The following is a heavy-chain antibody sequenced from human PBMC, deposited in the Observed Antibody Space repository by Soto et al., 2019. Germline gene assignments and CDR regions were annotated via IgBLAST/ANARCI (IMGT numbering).Heavy chain of an antibody. CDR2: VRHTGST. V-gene: IGHV4-4*02. D-gene: IGHD2-15*01. Sequence: SETLSLTCAVSGASIASDHWWTWIRQPPGKGLEWIAEVRHTGSTEYCPSLRSRVTISVDKSKNQISLKVSSVTAADTAVYYCTRRPYRSTSGGIDYWGHGTLISVSS. CDR1: GASIASDHW. CDR3: TRRPYRSTSGGIDY. J-gene: IGHJ4*01.